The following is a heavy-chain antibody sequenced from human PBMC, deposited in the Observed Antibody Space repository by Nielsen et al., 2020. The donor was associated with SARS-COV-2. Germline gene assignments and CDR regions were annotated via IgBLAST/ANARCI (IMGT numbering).Heavy chain of an antibody. V-gene: IGHV4-4*02. D-gene: IGHD3-16*01. J-gene: IGHJ2*01. CDR1: GVSLKSHNW. CDR3: ATNSLGGWFFDL. CDR2: IFHSGTN. Sequence: GSLRLSCDVSGVSLKSHNWFSWVRQSPGKGLEWIGEIFHSGTNNYLPSLKSRVTITADNFKNQVSLRLTSVTAADTGVYYCATNSLGGWFFDLWGRGTLVTVSS.